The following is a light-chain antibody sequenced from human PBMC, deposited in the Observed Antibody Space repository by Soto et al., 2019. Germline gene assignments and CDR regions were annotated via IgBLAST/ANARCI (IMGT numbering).Light chain of an antibody. Sequence: EIVLTQSPGTLSLSPGERATLSCRAILSVSSNYVAWYQQKPGQAPRLLIYGASSRATGIPDRFSGSGSGTDFTLTISRLEPEDFAVYYCQQRSNWPPITFGPGTKVDIK. CDR1: LSVSSNY. CDR2: GAS. V-gene: IGKV3D-20*02. J-gene: IGKJ3*01. CDR3: QQRSNWPPIT.